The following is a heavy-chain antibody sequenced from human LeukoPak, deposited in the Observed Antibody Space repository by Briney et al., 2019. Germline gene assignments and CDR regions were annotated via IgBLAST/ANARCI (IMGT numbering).Heavy chain of an antibody. CDR3: ARGDCVWGFDY. CDR2: IIPILGIA. D-gene: IGHD3-16*01. CDR1: GGTFSSYA. J-gene: IGHJ4*02. V-gene: IGHV1-69*04. Sequence: SVKVSCKASGGTFSSYAISWVRQAPGQGLEWMGRIIPILGIANYAQKFQGRVTITADKSTSTAYMELSSLRSDDTAVYYCARGDCVWGFDYWGQGTLVTVSS.